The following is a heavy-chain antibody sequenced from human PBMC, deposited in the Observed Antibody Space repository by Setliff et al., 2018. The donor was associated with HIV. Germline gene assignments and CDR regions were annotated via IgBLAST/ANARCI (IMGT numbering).Heavy chain of an antibody. V-gene: IGHV1-2*04. CDR3: ARYLVVVPVAVGGLDV. D-gene: IGHD2-2*01. J-gene: IGHJ6*02. CDR2: INSATGGT. Sequence: GASVKVSCKASGYTFTDNYIHWVRQAPGQGLEWMAWINSATGGTNYAQNFQGWVTVTRDTSINTVYMELSSLKSDDTAVYYCARYLVVVPVAVGGLDVWGQGTTVTVSS. CDR1: GYTFTDNY.